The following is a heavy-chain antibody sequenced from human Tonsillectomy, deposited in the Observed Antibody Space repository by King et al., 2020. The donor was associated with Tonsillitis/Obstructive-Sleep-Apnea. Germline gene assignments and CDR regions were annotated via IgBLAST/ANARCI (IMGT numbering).Heavy chain of an antibody. J-gene: IGHJ3*02. D-gene: IGHD3-22*01. CDR1: GFTFSSYA. CDR3: AKVLMDYYDSSGPPDALDI. CDR2: ISGSGGST. Sequence: VQLVESGGGLVQPGGSLRLSCAASGFTFSSYAMSWVRQAPGKGLEWVSAISGSGGSTYYADSVKGRFTISRDNSKNTLYLQMNRLRAEDTAVYYCAKVLMDYYDSSGPPDALDIWGQGTMVTVSS. V-gene: IGHV3-23*04.